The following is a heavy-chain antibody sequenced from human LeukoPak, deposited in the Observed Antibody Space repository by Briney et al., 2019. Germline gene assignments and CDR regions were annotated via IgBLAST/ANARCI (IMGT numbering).Heavy chain of an antibody. D-gene: IGHD3-3*01. V-gene: IGHV1-18*01. CDR2: ISAYNGNT. CDR3: ARTQLRFLEWLNFDY. Sequence: ASVKVSCKASGYTFTSYGISWVRQAPGQGLEWMGWISAYNGNTNYAQKLQGRVTMTTDTSTSTAYMGLRSLRSDDTAVYYCARTQLRFLEWLNFDYWGQGTLVTVSS. J-gene: IGHJ4*02. CDR1: GYTFTSYG.